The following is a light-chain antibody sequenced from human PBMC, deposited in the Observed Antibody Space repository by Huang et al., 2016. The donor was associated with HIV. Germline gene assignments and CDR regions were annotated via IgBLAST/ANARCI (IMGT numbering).Light chain of an antibody. CDR2: GAS. CDR3: QQYDYWPPVT. CDR1: QSIKSN. J-gene: IGKJ1*01. V-gene: IGKV3-15*01. Sequence: IVMTQSPVTLSVSPGERAALSCRAGQSIKSNLAWYQQKPGQAPRLLIYGASTRATGVPARFSGSVSGTEFTLTSNNLQSDDFAVYYCQQYDYWPPVTFGQGTKV.